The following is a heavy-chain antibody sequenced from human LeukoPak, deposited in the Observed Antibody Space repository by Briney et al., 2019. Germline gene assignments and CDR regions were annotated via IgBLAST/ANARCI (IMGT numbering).Heavy chain of an antibody. V-gene: IGHV3-23*01. D-gene: IGHD1-1*01. CDR3: AKRTGTTSYYFDY. J-gene: IGHJ4*02. CDR2: ISGSGGST. Sequence: GGSLRLSCAASGFTFSSYAMSWVRQAPGKGLEWVSGISGSGGSTYYADSVKGRFTISRDNSKNTLYLQTNRLRAEDTAVYYCAKRTGTTSYYFDYWGQGTLVTVSS. CDR1: GFTFSSYA.